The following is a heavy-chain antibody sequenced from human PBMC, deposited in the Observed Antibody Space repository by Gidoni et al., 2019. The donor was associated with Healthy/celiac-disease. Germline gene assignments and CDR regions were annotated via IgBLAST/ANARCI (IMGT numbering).Heavy chain of an antibody. CDR1: GGTFSSYA. V-gene: IGHV1-69*06. Sequence: QVQLVQSGAEVKKPGSSVKVSCKASGGTFSSYAISWVRQAPGQGLEWMGGIIPIFGTANYAQKFQGRVTITADKSTSTAYMELSSLRSEDTAVYYCARWGRGYYDKSRGPYYYYGMDVWGQGTTVTVSS. CDR3: ARWGRGYYDKSRGPYYYYGMDV. CDR2: IIPIFGTA. J-gene: IGHJ6*02. D-gene: IGHD3-22*01.